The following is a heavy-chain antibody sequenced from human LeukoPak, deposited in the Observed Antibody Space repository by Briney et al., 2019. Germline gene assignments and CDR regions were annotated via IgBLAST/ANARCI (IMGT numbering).Heavy chain of an antibody. CDR1: GGSISSSSYY. D-gene: IGHD2-15*01. Sequence: VKTSETLSLTCTVSGGSISSSSYYWVWIRQPPGKGLEWIGSIYYSGSTYYNPSLKSRVTISVDTSKNQFSLKLSSVTAADTAVYHCASSRLGYCSGGSCYYVAFDIWGQRTMVTVSS. CDR2: IYYSGST. J-gene: IGHJ3*02. V-gene: IGHV4-39*01. CDR3: ASSRLGYCSGGSCYYVAFDI.